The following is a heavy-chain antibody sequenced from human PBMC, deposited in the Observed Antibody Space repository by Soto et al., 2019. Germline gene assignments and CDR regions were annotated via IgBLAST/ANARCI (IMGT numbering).Heavy chain of an antibody. CDR2: ISYDGSNE. CDR3: ARPAEKGGAAAPIDY. Sequence: QVQLVESGGGVVQPGRSLRLYCAASGFTFSNYGMHWVRHAPGKGLEWVGVISYDGSNEYYGDSVKGRFPISRDNSNNTQYLEMNSLRAEDTAVYYCARPAEKGGAAAPIDYWAQETLVTVSS. J-gene: IGHJ4*02. D-gene: IGHD6-13*01. V-gene: IGHV3-33*01. CDR1: GFTFSNYG.